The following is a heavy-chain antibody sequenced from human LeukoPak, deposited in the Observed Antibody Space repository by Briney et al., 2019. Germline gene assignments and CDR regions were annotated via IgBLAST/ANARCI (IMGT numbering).Heavy chain of an antibody. CDR3: ARDNGDSGDY. J-gene: IGHJ4*02. V-gene: IGHV4-59*01. CDR1: GGSISSYY. CDR2: IYYSGST. Sequence: SETLSLTCTVSGGSISSYYWSRIRQPPGKGLEWIGYIYYSGSTNYNPSLKSRVTISVDTSKNQFSLKLSSVTAADTAVYYCARDNGDSGDYWGQGTLVTVSS. D-gene: IGHD4-17*01.